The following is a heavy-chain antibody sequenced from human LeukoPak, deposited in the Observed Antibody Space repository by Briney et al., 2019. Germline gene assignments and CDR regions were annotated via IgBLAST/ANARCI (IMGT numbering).Heavy chain of an antibody. CDR3: ARDFSDYVPFDN. J-gene: IGHJ4*02. CDR2: ISDEEDNV. CDR1: GFSFFAYR. D-gene: IGHD4-17*01. Sequence: GGSLRLSCTASGFSFFAYRLHWLRQAPGKGLEWPAAISDEEDNVSYADSVRGRFTISRDNSKDTLFLQMNSLRVEDTALYFCARDFSDYVPFDNWGQGTLVSVSS. V-gene: IGHV3-30-3*01.